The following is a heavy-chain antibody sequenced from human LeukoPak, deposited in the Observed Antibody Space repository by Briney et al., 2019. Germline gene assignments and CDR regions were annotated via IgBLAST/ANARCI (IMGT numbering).Heavy chain of an antibody. J-gene: IGHJ1*01. D-gene: IGHD3-22*01. V-gene: IGHV3-48*03. CDR3: ARDEPYYYDSSGYYPEYFQH. CDR2: ISSSGSTI. CDR1: GFTFSSYE. Sequence: GGSLRLSCAASGFTFSSYEMNWVRQAPGKGLELASYISSSGSTIYYADSVKGRFTISRDNAKNSLYLQMNSLRAEDTAVYYCARDEPYYYDSSGYYPEYFQHWGQGTLVTVSS.